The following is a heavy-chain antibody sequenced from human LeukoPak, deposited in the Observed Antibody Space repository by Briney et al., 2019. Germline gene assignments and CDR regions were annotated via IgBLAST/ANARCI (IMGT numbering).Heavy chain of an antibody. CDR2: IYYSGST. CDR3: AREGDSSSWST. V-gene: IGHV4-61*01. J-gene: IGHJ5*02. D-gene: IGHD6-13*01. Sequence: AETLSLTCTVSGYSISSGYYWSWIRQPPGKGLEWIGYIYYSGSTNYNPSLKSRVTISVDTSKNQFSLKLSSVTAADTAVYYCAREGDSSSWSTWGQGTLVTVSS. CDR1: GYSISSGYY.